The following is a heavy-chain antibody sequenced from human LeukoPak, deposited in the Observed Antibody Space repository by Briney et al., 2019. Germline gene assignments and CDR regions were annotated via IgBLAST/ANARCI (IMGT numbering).Heavy chain of an antibody. Sequence: SETLSLTCTVSGGSISSYYWSWIRQPPGEGLEWIGYVYYSGSTNYNPSLKSRVTISLDTSKKRFSLKLSSVTAADTAIYYCARGYSGTYGRFDYWGQGTLVTVSS. CDR2: VYYSGST. V-gene: IGHV4-59*01. CDR3: ARGYSGTYGRFDY. D-gene: IGHD1-26*01. J-gene: IGHJ4*02. CDR1: GGSISSYY.